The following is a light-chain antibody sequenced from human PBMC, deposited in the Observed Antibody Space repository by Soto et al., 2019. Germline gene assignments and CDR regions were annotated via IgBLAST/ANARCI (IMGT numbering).Light chain of an antibody. Sequence: EIVLTQSPGTLSLSPGARATLSCRASQSVSSSDLAWYHHKPGQAPRLLIYGASSRATGIPDRFSGSGSGTDFTLTISRLEPEDFAVYYCQQYNSSPLTFGGGTKVDIK. CDR3: QQYNSSPLT. J-gene: IGKJ4*01. CDR1: QSVSSSD. CDR2: GAS. V-gene: IGKV3-20*01.